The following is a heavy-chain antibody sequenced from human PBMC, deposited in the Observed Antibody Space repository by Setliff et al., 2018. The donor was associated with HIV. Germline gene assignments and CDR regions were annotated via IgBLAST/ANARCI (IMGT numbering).Heavy chain of an antibody. CDR2: IYYSGSI. CDR1: GGSTSSSY. V-gene: IGHV4-59*01. Sequence: SETLSLTCTVYGGSTSSSYWSWIRQPPGKGLEWIGSIYYSGSIKYNPSLESRVTISVDRSKNKFSLKLRSATTSETAGYYCARDRGRCSGSPTRKYYYYGMDVWGQGTTVTVSS. J-gene: IGHJ6*02. D-gene: IGHD3-10*02. CDR3: ARDRGRCSGSPTRKYYYYGMDV.